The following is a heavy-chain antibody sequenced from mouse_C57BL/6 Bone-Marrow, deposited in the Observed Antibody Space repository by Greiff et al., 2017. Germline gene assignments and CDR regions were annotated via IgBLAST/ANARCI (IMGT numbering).Heavy chain of an antibody. Sequence: EVQLVESGPGLAKPSQTLSLTCSVTGYSITSDYWNWIRKFPGNKLEYMGYISYSGSNYYNQSLKSRIPITRNTSKNQYYLQLNSVTTEYTATYDCASSVYGSFYCAMDFWGQGTSVTVSS. D-gene: IGHD1-1*01. CDR3: ASSVYGSFYCAMDF. V-gene: IGHV3-8*01. CDR2: ISYSGSN. CDR1: GYSITSDY. J-gene: IGHJ4*01.